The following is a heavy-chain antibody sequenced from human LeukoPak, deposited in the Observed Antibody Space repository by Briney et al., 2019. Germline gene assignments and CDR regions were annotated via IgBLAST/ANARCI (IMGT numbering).Heavy chain of an antibody. CDR3: ARDRSPSYYDFWSGDHDY. V-gene: IGHV3-64*01. CDR2: ISSNGGST. D-gene: IGHD3-3*01. Sequence: GGSLRLSCAASGFTFSSYAMHWVRQAPGKGLEYVSVISSNGGSTYYANSVKGRFTISRDNSKNTLYLQMGSLRAEDMAVYYCARDRSPSYYDFWSGDHDYWGQGTLVTVSS. J-gene: IGHJ4*02. CDR1: GFTFSSYA.